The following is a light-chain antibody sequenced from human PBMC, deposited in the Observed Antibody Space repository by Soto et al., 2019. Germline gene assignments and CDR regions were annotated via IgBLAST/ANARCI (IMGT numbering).Light chain of an antibody. J-gene: IGLJ1*01. Sequence: HSALTQPRSVSGSPGQSVTVSCTGTSSDVGGYNFVSWYQQHPGKAPKLMIYDVYKRPSGVPDRFSGSKSGNTASLTISGLQAEDEAVYFCCSYAATYVYVFGTGTKVTVL. CDR2: DVY. CDR1: SSDVGGYNF. CDR3: CSYAATYVYV. V-gene: IGLV2-11*01.